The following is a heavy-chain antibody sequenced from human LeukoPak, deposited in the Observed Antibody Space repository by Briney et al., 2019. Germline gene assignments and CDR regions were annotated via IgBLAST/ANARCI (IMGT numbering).Heavy chain of an antibody. D-gene: IGHD3-22*01. CDR1: GYTFSSCA. CDR3: AIHPSDSSGYFSY. J-gene: IGHJ4*02. V-gene: IGHV7-4-1*02. Sequence: ASVKVSCTASGYTFSSCAINWVRQAPGQGLEYMGWIDAKTGNPTYAQGFTGRFVFSLDTSVSTAYLQISSLKAEDTAVYYCAIHPSDSSGYFSYWGQGALVTVSS. CDR2: IDAKTGNP.